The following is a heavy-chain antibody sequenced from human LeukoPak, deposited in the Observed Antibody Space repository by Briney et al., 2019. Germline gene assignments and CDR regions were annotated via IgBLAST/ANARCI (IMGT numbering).Heavy chain of an antibody. J-gene: IGHJ4*02. CDR2: IIPIFGTA. CDR3: ATIYGYGTGFDY. V-gene: IGHV1-69*06. Sequence: SVKVSCKASGGTFSSYAISWVRQAPGQGLEWMGGIIPIFGTAIYAQKFQGRVTMTEDTSTDTAYMELSSLRSEDTAVYYCATIYGYGTGFDYWGQGTLVTVSS. CDR1: GGTFSSYA. D-gene: IGHD5-18*01.